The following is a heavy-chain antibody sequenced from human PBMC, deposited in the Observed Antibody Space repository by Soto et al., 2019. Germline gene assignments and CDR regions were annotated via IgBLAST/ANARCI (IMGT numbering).Heavy chain of an antibody. CDR1: GFTFSGSA. J-gene: IGHJ4*02. CDR3: TRHVDVSSSGSVDN. CDR2: IRSKANSYAT. D-gene: IGHD6-13*01. Sequence: GGSLRLSCAASGFTFSGSAMHWVRQASGKGLEWVGRIRSKANSYATAYAASVKGRFTIARDDSKNTAYLQMNSLKTDDTAVYCCTRHVDVSSSGSVDNWGQGTLVTVSS. V-gene: IGHV3-73*01.